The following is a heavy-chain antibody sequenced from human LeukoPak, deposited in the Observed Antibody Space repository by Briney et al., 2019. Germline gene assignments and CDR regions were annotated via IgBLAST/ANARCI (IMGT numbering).Heavy chain of an antibody. CDR2: VKQDGSKK. CDR1: GVTFSNYW. D-gene: IGHD2-2*01. Sequence: GGSLRLSCAASGVTFSNYWMSWGSQAQGKGVEGGAHVKQDGSKKYYAESVKGRFTISRDKAKNSLYMEMNRLRDEETAGYYCARDQYRASTSRGDYWGQGTLVTVSS. J-gene: IGHJ4*02. V-gene: IGHV3-7*01. CDR3: ARDQYRASTSRGDY.